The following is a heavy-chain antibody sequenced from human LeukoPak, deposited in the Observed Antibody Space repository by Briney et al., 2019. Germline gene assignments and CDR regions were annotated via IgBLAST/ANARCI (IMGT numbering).Heavy chain of an antibody. Sequence: SETLSLTCTVSGGSISSYYWSWIRQPPGKGLEWIGYIYYSGSTNYNPSLKSRVTISVDTSKNQFSLKLSSVTAADTAVYYCARDRGKGFLKPGVFVPWGQGTLVSVSS. CDR2: IYYSGST. CDR1: GGSISSYY. CDR3: ARDRGKGFLKPGVFVP. J-gene: IGHJ5*02. V-gene: IGHV4-59*01. D-gene: IGHD3-10*01.